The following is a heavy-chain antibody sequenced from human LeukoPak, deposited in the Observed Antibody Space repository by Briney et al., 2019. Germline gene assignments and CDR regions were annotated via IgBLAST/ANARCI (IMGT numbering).Heavy chain of an antibody. CDR1: GGSFSGYY. J-gene: IGHJ4*02. CDR2: INHSGST. CDR3: ARGGLRYFDWLHYFDY. V-gene: IGHV4-34*01. Sequence: SEALSLTCAVYGGSFSGYYWSWIRQPPGKGLEWIGEINHSGSTNYNPSLKSRVTISVDTSKNQFSLKLSSVSAADTAVYYCARGGLRYFDWLHYFDYWGQGTLVTVSS. D-gene: IGHD3-9*01.